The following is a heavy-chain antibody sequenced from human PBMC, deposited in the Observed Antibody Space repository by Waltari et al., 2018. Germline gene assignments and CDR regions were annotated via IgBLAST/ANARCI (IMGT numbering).Heavy chain of an antibody. Sequence: EVQLLESGGGLVQPGGSLRLSCAASGFTFSSYAMSWVRQAPWKGLAWVSAISGSGGSTYYADSVKGRFTISRDNSKNTLYLQMNSLRAEDTAVYYCAKDLGYSSGWYIGEYYYYGMDVWGQGTTVTVSS. CDR3: AKDLGYSSGWYIGEYYYYGMDV. CDR2: ISGSGGST. J-gene: IGHJ6*02. CDR1: GFTFSSYA. D-gene: IGHD6-19*01. V-gene: IGHV3-23*01.